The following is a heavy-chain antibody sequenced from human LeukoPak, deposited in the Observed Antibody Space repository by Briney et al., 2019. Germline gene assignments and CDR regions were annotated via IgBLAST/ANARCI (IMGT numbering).Heavy chain of an antibody. V-gene: IGHV3-74*01. D-gene: IGHD6-13*01. Sequence: PGGPLRLSCAASGFTFSSYWMHWVRQAPGKGLVWVLRINSDGSSTSYADSVKGRFTISRDNAKNTLYLQMNSLRAEDTAVYYCASEYSSSWYPEYPNFDYWGQGTLVTVSS. CDR3: ASEYSSSWYPEYPNFDY. J-gene: IGHJ4*02. CDR2: INSDGSST. CDR1: GFTFSSYW.